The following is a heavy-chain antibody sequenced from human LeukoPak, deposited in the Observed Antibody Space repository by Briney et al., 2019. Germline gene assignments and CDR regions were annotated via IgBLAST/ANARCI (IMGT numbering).Heavy chain of an antibody. J-gene: IGHJ4*02. Sequence: HPGGSLRLSGSAPGFTLSNYPMHWVRQAPGKGLKYVSAINSNVDSTYSADSVKGRFTISRDNSKNTLYLQMSSLRADDTAVYFCLKPNFAVPGTRYFDYWGQGTLVTVSS. D-gene: IGHD6-19*01. V-gene: IGHV3-64D*06. CDR1: GFTLSNYP. CDR2: INSNVDST. CDR3: LKPNFAVPGTRYFDY.